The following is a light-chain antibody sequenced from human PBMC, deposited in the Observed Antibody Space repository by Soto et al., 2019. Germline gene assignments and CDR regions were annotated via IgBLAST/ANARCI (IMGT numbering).Light chain of an antibody. CDR3: QKYNSALWT. CDR2: AAS. V-gene: IGKV1-27*01. J-gene: IGKJ1*01. CDR1: QGISNS. Sequence: DIQMTQSPSSLSASVGDGVTITCRASQGISNSLAWYQQKPGKVPKLLSYAASTLHSGVPSRFSGSGSATDFTLTISSLQPEDVATYYCQKYNSALWTFGQGTKVDIK.